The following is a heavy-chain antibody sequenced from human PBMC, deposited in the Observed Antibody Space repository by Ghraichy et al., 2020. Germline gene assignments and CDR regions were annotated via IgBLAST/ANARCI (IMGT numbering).Heavy chain of an antibody. V-gene: IGHV4-59*01. Sequence: SETLSLTCTVSGGSISSYYWSWIRQPPGKGLEWIGYIYYSGSTNYNPSLKSRVTISIDTSKNQFSLKLSSVTAADTAVYYCARGGQGKDSSNYYGSGGWGYYYYMDVWVKGTTVTVSS. CDR2: IYYSGST. D-gene: IGHD3-10*01. CDR1: GGSISSYY. CDR3: ARGGQGKDSSNYYGSGGWGYYYYMDV. J-gene: IGHJ6*03.